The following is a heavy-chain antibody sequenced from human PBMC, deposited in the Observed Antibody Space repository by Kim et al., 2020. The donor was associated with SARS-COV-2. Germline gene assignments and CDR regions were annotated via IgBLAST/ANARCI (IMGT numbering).Heavy chain of an antibody. CDR2: ICYSEST. Sequence: SETLSLTCTVSGDSISSYCWSWMRQPPGKGLEWIGYICYSESTIYNPSLKSRVTISVDTSKNQFSLKLSSVTAADPAVYYCARHGPVTTVTTAAFDIWGQGTMVTVSS. CDR3: ARHGPVTTVTTAAFDI. J-gene: IGHJ3*02. CDR1: GDSISSYC. V-gene: IGHV4-59*08. D-gene: IGHD4-17*01.